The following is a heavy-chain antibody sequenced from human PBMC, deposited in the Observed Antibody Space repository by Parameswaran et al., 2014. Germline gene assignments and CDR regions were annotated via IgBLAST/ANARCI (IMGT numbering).Heavy chain of an antibody. V-gene: IGHV4-30-4*01. Sequence: PGKGLEWIGYIYYSGSTYYNPSLKSRVTISVDTSKNQFSLKLSSVTAADTAVYYCARGDYDFWSGSGGWFDPGAREPWSPSPQ. CDR2: IYYSGST. CDR3: ARGDYDFWSGSGGWFDP. J-gene: IGHJ5*02. D-gene: IGHD3-3*01.